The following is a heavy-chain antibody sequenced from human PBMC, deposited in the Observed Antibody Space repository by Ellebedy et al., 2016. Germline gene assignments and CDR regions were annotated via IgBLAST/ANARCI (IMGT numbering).Heavy chain of an antibody. CDR2: IYQSGST. D-gene: IGHD3-10*01. V-gene: IGHV4-38-2*02. Sequence: SETLSLXXTVSGYSISSGHYWGWIRHPPGKGLEWIGSIYQSGSTYYNPSLQSRVTISVDTSKNHFSLKLSSVTPADTAVYHCARVKLLWFEDPGSDYYYGMDVWGQGTTVTVSS. CDR1: GYSISSGHY. CDR3: ARVKLLWFEDPGSDYYYGMDV. J-gene: IGHJ6*02.